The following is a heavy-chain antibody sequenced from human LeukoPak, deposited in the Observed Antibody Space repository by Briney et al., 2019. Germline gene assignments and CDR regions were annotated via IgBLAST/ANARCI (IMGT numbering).Heavy chain of an antibody. D-gene: IGHD3-22*01. Sequence: GASVKVSCKASGYTLTSYGISWVRQAPGQGLEWMGWISAYNGNTNYAQKLQGRVTMTTDTSTSTAYMELRSLRSDDTAVYYCARESSGYDDETFDIWGQGTMVTASS. CDR3: ARESSGYDDETFDI. CDR2: ISAYNGNT. J-gene: IGHJ3*02. V-gene: IGHV1-18*01. CDR1: GYTLTSYG.